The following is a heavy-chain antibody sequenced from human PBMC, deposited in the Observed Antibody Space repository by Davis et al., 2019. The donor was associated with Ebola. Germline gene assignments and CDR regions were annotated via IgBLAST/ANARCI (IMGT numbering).Heavy chain of an antibody. V-gene: IGHV3-21*01. CDR1: GFTFANYR. CDR3: ARDPKQWLARGAFDI. Sequence: PGGSLRLSCAASGFTFANYRMNWVRQAPGKGLEWVSCITRSRTYIYDADSVKGRFTISSDTAKTSLELQMNSLRAEDTAVYYCARDPKQWLARGAFDIWGQGTMVTVSS. D-gene: IGHD6-19*01. J-gene: IGHJ3*02. CDR2: ITRSRTYI.